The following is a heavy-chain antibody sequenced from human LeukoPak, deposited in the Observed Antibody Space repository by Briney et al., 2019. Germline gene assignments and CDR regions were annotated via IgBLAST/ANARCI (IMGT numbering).Heavy chain of an antibody. CDR2: ISSSSSTI. J-gene: IGHJ6*02. CDR1: GFTFSSYS. D-gene: IGHD2-15*01. CDR3: ARLGYCSGGSCYESYGMDV. V-gene: IGHV3-48*02. Sequence: GGSLRLSCAASGFTFSSYSMNWVRQAPGKGLVWVSYISSSSSTIYYADSVKGRFTISRDNAKNSLYLQMNSLRDEDTAVYYCARLGYCSGGSCYESYGMDVWGQGTTVTVSS.